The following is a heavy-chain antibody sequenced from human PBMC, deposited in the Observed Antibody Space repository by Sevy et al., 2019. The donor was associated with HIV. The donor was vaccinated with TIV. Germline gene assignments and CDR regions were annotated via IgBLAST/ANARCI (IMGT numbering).Heavy chain of an antibody. CDR3: AKLSCSDGNCFSIDY. Sequence: GGSLRLSCAASGFTFSSYAMTWVRQAPGKGLEWVSGISASGASTYYADSVKGRFTISRDNSKNTLYLQINSLRAEDTAVYYCAKLSCSDGNCFSIDYLGQGTLVTVSS. V-gene: IGHV3-23*01. CDR1: GFTFSSYA. J-gene: IGHJ4*02. CDR2: ISASGAST. D-gene: IGHD2-15*01.